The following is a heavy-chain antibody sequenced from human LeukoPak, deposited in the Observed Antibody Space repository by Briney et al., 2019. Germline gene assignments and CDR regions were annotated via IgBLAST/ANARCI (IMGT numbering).Heavy chain of an antibody. CDR1: GFTFSSYS. D-gene: IGHD6-19*01. V-gene: IGHV3-21*01. CDR2: ISSSSSYI. CDR3: ARDPKSGYSSGPLS. J-gene: IGHJ4*02. Sequence: GGSLRLSCAASGFTFSSYSMNWVRQAPGKGLEWVSSISSSSSYIYYADSVKGRFTISRDNAKNSLYLQMNSLRPEDTAVYYCARDPKSGYSSGPLSWGQGTLVTVSS.